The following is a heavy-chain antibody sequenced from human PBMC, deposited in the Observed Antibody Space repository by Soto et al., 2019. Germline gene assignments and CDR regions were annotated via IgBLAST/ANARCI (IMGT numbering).Heavy chain of an antibody. Sequence: SETLSLTCTVSGGSISSYCWSWIRQPPGKGLEWIGYIFYTGSTDYNPSLKSRVTISVDTSKNEFSLKLTSGTAAATAVYYCARVDSGWHDYWGQGTLVTVSS. J-gene: IGHJ4*02. V-gene: IGHV4-59*01. CDR2: IFYTGST. D-gene: IGHD6-19*01. CDR3: ARVDSGWHDY. CDR1: GGSISSYC.